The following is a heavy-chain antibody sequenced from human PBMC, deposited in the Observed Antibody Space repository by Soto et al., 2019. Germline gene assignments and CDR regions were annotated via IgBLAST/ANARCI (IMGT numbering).Heavy chain of an antibody. CDR3: ARENEDIVVVVAATYWFDP. J-gene: IGHJ5*02. V-gene: IGHV1-69*02. CDR2: IIPILGIA. CDR1: GGTFSSYT. D-gene: IGHD2-15*01. Sequence: SVKVSCKASGGTFSSYTISWVRQAPGQGLEWMGRIIPILGIANYAQKFQGRVTITADKSTSTAYMELSSLRSEDTAVYYCARENEDIVVVVAATYWFDPWGQGTLVTVSS.